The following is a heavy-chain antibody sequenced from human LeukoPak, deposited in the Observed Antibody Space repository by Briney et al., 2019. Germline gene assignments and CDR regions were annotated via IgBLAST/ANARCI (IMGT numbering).Heavy chain of an antibody. CDR3: AKGSYYGSSDSFYFDY. CDR1: GFTFSSYA. CDR2: ISGSGDNT. Sequence: GGSLRLSCAASGFTFSSYAMSWVRQAPGKGLEWVSGISGSGDNTYYADSVKGRFTISRDNSKNTLYVQVNSLGTEDTAAYYCAKGSYYGSSDSFYFDYWGQGTLVTVSS. D-gene: IGHD3-22*01. V-gene: IGHV3-23*01. J-gene: IGHJ4*02.